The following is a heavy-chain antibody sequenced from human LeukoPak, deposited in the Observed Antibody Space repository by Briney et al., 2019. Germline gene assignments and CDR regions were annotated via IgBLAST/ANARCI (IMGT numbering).Heavy chain of an antibody. CDR3: ARDPGRGSYFGS. CDR1: GFTFSRYW. V-gene: IGHV3-7*01. D-gene: IGHD3-16*01. J-gene: IGHJ4*02. Sequence: GGSLRLSCAASGFTFSRYWMTWVRQAPGKGLERVADINQDSSEKYYVDSVKGRFTISRDNGKNSLYLQMNSLRAEDTAMYYCARDPGRGSYFGSWGQGTLVTVSS. CDR2: INQDSSEK.